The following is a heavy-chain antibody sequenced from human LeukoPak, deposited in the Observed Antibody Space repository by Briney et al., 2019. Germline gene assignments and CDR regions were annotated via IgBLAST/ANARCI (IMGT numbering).Heavy chain of an antibody. CDR1: GGSISSYY. CDR3: ARMVGSSGEFDY. J-gene: IGHJ4*02. V-gene: IGHV4-59*01. Sequence: SETLSLTCTVSGGSISSYYWSWIRRPPGKGLEWIGYIYYSGSTNYNPSLKSRVTISVDTSKNQFSLKLSSVTAADTAVYYCARMVGSSGEFDYWGQGTLVTVSS. D-gene: IGHD3-22*01. CDR2: IYYSGST.